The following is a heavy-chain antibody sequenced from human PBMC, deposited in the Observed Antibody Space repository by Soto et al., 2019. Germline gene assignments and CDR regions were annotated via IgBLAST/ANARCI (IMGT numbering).Heavy chain of an antibody. J-gene: IGHJ5*02. CDR1: EFTFRSYW. D-gene: IGHD2-2*01. V-gene: IGHV3-74*01. CDR2: ISGDGSST. CDR3: ARVAERTSSFRWFDP. Sequence: EVQLVDSGGGLVQPGGSLRLSCAASEFTFRSYWMHWVRQSPGKGLVWVSRISGDGSSTNYADSVKGRFTISRDNAKNTVYLHMNSLREEDTAVYYCARVAERTSSFRWFDPWGQGTLVTVSS.